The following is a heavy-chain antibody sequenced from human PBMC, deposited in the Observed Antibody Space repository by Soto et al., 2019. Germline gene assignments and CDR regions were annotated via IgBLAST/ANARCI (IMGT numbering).Heavy chain of an antibody. J-gene: IGHJ4*02. V-gene: IGHV4-34*01. CDR3: ARVNPNGSESYILAY. D-gene: IGHD3-10*01. Sequence: CAVCRERVRIYVWGVTFQPPGKGLEWIGEINHSGSTNYNPSLKSRVTISVDTSKNQFSLKLSSVTAADTAVYYCARVNPNGSESYILAYWGQGTLDTVSS. CDR1: RERVRIYV. CDR2: INHSGST.